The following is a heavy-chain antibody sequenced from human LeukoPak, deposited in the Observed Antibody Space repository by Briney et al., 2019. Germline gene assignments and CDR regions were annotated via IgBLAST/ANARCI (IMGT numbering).Heavy chain of an antibody. CDR1: GFTFSNYG. J-gene: IGHJ6*02. CDR3: AKPPAPYYYYGMDV. D-gene: IGHD2-2*01. V-gene: IGHV3-23*01. Sequence: GSLRLSCAAAGFTFSNYGMTWVRQAPRKGLEWVSGISGSGGSTNYADSVKGRFTISRDNSKNTLYLQMNSLRAEDTAVYYCAKPPAPYYYYGMDVWGQGTTVTVSS. CDR2: ISGSGGST.